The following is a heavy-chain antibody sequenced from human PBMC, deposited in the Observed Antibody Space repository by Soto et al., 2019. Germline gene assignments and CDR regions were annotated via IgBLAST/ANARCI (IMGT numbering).Heavy chain of an antibody. Sequence: QVQLVQSGAEVKKPGSSVKVSCKASGGTFSSYTISWVRQAPGQGLEWMGRIIPILGIANYAQKFQGRVTITADKATTTAYMALSSLRSEDTVVYYCAREKMLVLPAAMEWVYWYVDLWGRGTLVTVSS. D-gene: IGHD2-2*01. CDR2: IIPILGIA. J-gene: IGHJ2*01. CDR3: AREKMLVLPAAMEWVYWYVDL. V-gene: IGHV1-69*08. CDR1: GGTFSSYT.